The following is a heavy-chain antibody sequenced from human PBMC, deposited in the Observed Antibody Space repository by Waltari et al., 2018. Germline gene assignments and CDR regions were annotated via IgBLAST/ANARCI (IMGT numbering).Heavy chain of an antibody. D-gene: IGHD2-2*01. CDR2: IYWNDDK. Sequence: QITLKESGPTLVKPTQTLTLTCTFSGFSLSTSGVGVGWIRQPPGKALEWLALIYWNDDKRYSPSLKSRLNITQDTSKNPVVLTKTNMDPVDTATYYCAHTSFYGGVTGNGFDPWGQGTLVTVSS. J-gene: IGHJ5*02. CDR3: AHTSFYGGVTGNGFDP. V-gene: IGHV2-5*01. CDR1: GFSLSTSGVG.